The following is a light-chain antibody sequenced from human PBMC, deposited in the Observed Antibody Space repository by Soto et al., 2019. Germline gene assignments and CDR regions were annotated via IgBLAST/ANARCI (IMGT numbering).Light chain of an antibody. CDR1: QSVSSN. CDR3: QQYNNFWT. CDR2: GAS. J-gene: IGKJ1*01. V-gene: IGKV3-15*01. Sequence: EIVMTQSPVILSVSPGETATLSCRASQSVSSNLAWYQQKPDQAPRIPIYGASNRATDIPASFSGSGSGTEITLPISSLQSEDFAVYYCQQYNNFWTFGQGTKVEIK.